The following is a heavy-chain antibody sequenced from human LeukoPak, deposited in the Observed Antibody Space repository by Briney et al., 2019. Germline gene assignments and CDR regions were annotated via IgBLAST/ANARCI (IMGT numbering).Heavy chain of an antibody. Sequence: GGSLRLSCAASGFTVSSNYMSWVRQAPGKGLEWVSVIYSGGSTYYADSVKGRFTISRDNSKNTLYLQMNSLRAEDTAVYYCAADANWNYKLFWFDPWGQGTLVTVSS. D-gene: IGHD1-7*01. J-gene: IGHJ5*02. V-gene: IGHV3-53*01. CDR2: IYSGGST. CDR3: AADANWNYKLFWFDP. CDR1: GFTVSSNY.